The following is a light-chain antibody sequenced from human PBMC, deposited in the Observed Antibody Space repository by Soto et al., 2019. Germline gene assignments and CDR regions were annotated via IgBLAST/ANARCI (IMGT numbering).Light chain of an antibody. CDR2: AAS. Sequence: DIQMTQSTSSLSASVGDRVTITCRASQSTTSYLNWYQQKPGKAPKLLIYAASSLQSGVPSRFSGSGSGTDFTLTIISLQPEDFATYYCQQSYSTLGLTFGGGTKVEIK. J-gene: IGKJ4*01. V-gene: IGKV1-39*01. CDR3: QQSYSTLGLT. CDR1: QSTTSY.